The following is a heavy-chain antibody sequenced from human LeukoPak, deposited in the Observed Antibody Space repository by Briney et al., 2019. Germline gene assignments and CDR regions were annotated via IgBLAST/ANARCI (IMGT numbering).Heavy chain of an antibody. CDR1: GGSISSYY. J-gene: IGHJ4*02. D-gene: IGHD2-21*02. CDR2: IYSSGST. CDR3: ARFAYCGGHCWYYFDY. Sequence: PSETLSLTCTVSGGSISSYYWSWIRQPPGKGLEWIGYIYSSGSTNYNPSLKSRVTISVDTSKNQFSLKLSSVTAADTAVYYCARFAYCGGHCWYYFDYWGQGSLVTVSS. V-gene: IGHV4-59*01.